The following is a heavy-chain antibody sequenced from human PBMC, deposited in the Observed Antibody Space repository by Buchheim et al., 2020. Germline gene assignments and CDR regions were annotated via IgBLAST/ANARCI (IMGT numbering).Heavy chain of an antibody. V-gene: IGHV3-23*01. CDR3: AKDLHFWSGMDY. D-gene: IGHD3-3*02. CDR1: GFSFSTNA. CDR2: IGGDGRS. Sequence: DVQLLQSGGGLVQPGGSLRLSCAASGFSFSTNAMSWVRQAPGRGLEWVSGIGGDGRSHYADSVQGRLTISSDSSKDPRDLQMNGLRVEDTATYYCAKDLHFWSGMDYWGQGAL. J-gene: IGHJ4*02.